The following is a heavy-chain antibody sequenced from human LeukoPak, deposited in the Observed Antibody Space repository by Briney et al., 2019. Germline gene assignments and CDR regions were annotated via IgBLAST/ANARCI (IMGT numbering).Heavy chain of an antibody. CDR3: AQQLVKGSFDY. V-gene: IGHV1-46*03. CDR1: GYTFTSYY. J-gene: IGHJ4*02. CDR2: INPSGGST. D-gene: IGHD6-13*01. Sequence: ASVKXSCKASGYTFTSYYMHWVRQAPGQGLEWMGIINPSGGSTSYAQKFQGRVTMTRDTSTSTVYMELSSLRSEDTAVYYCAQQLVKGSFDYWGQGTLVTVSS.